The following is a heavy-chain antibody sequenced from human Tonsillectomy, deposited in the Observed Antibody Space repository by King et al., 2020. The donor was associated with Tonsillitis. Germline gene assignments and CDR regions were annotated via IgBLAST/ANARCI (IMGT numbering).Heavy chain of an antibody. CDR3: ARTSGWSFDY. J-gene: IGHJ4*02. Sequence: QLQESGPGLVKPSETLSLTCTVSGGSISSYSWSWIRQPPGKGLEWIGYIYSTVSPNHNPPLKSRVTISVDTPKNQFSLKLSSVTAADTAVYYGARTSGWSFDYWGQGTLVTVSS. V-gene: IGHV4-59*01. CDR2: IYSTVSP. D-gene: IGHD6-19*01. CDR1: GGSISSYS.